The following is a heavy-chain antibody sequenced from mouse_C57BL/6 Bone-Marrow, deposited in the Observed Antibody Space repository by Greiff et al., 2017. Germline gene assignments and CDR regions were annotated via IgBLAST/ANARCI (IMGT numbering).Heavy chain of an antibody. D-gene: IGHD2-1*01. J-gene: IGHJ2*01. Sequence: VQLQQSGAELVRPGASVKLSCTASGFNIKDDYMHWVKQRPEQGLEWIGWIDPENGDTEYASKFQGKATITADTSSNTAYLQLSSLTSEDTAVXYCTTDGNYVEYYFDYWGQGTTLTVSS. V-gene: IGHV14-4*01. CDR1: GFNIKDDY. CDR2: IDPENGDT. CDR3: TTDGNYVEYYFDY.